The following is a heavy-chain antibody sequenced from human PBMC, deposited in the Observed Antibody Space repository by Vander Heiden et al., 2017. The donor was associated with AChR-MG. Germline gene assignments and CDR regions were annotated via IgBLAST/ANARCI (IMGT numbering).Heavy chain of an antibody. D-gene: IGHD1-1*01. Sequence: QVQLQESGPGLVKPSETLSLTCTVSGDSITSYFWSWIRPSPGKGLEFIGYIHYSGSTNYNPSLKSRAAISVDTSKSQLSLKLNSVTAADTAVYYCAREGGTTSRAFDIWGQGTMVTVSS. V-gene: IGHV4-59*01. CDR2: IHYSGST. CDR3: AREGGTTSRAFDI. CDR1: GDSITSYF. J-gene: IGHJ3*02.